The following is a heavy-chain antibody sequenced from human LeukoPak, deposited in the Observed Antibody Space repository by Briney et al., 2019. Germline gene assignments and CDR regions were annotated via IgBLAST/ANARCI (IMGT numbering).Heavy chain of an antibody. D-gene: IGHD3-22*01. V-gene: IGHV4-59*01. CDR3: ARHYDSSSSVGAFDI. CDR1: GGSISSYY. J-gene: IGHJ3*02. Sequence: SETLSLTRTVSGGSISSYYWSWIRQPPGKGLEWIGYIYYSGSTNYNPSLKSRVTISVDTSKNQFSLKLSSVTAADTAVYYCARHYDSSSSVGAFDIWGQGTMVTVSS. CDR2: IYYSGST.